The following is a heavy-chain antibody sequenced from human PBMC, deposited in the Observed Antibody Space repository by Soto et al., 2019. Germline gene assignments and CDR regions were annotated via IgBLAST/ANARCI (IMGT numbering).Heavy chain of an antibody. V-gene: IGHV1-2*02. D-gene: IGHD2-2*01. CDR3: ARGGLEVVVPAAMALDYYYGMDV. Sequence: VASVKVSCKASGYTFTGYYMHWVRQAPGQGLEWMGWINPNSGGTNYAQKFQGRVTMTRDTSISTAYMELSRLRSDDTAVYYCARGGLEVVVPAAMALDYYYGMDVWGQGTTVTVYS. CDR2: INPNSGGT. J-gene: IGHJ6*02. CDR1: GYTFTGYY.